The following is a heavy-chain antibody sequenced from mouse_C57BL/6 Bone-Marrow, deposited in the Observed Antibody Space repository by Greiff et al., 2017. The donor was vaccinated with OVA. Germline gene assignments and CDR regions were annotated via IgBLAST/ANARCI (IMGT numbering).Heavy chain of an antibody. J-gene: IGHJ2*01. CDR1: GYTFTDYE. CDR3: TRSYGNCGCFDY. D-gene: IGHD2-1*01. V-gene: IGHV1-15*01. CDR2: IDPETGGT. Sequence: VQLQQSGAELVRPGASVTLSCKASGYTFTDYEMHWVKQTPVHGLEWIGAIDPETGGTAYNQKFKGKAILTADKSSSTAYMELRSLTSEDSAVYYCTRSYGNCGCFDYWGQGTTLTVSS.